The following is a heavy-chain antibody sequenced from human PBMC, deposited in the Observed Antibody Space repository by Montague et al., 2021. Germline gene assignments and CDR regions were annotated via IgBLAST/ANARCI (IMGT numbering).Heavy chain of an antibody. J-gene: IGHJ5*02. CDR1: NGSIGSSTSY. D-gene: IGHD3-22*01. Sequence: SETLSLTCTVYNGSIGSSTSYWGWNRQPTGQGRVWIGTNYYTATTYFTTSLKSRVTISKDTSQSPFSLTLSTVTAAAVAIYYCARVCDYDRSIDPWGQGTLVTVSS. V-gene: IGHV4-39*01. CDR2: NYYTATT. CDR3: ARVCDYDRSIDP.